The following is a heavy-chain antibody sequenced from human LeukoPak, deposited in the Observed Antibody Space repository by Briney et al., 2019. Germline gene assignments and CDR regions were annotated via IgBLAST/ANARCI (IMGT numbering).Heavy chain of an antibody. D-gene: IGHD4-17*01. Sequence: GGSLRLSCAASGFTFSSYSMIWLRQAPGKGLEWVSSISSSSSYIYYADSVKGRFTISRDNAKNSLYLQMNSLRAEDTAVYYCARDPGAYGDYVFRYFYYYGMDVWGQGTTVTVSS. V-gene: IGHV3-21*01. CDR1: GFTFSSYS. CDR3: ARDPGAYGDYVFRYFYYYGMDV. J-gene: IGHJ6*02. CDR2: ISSSSSYI.